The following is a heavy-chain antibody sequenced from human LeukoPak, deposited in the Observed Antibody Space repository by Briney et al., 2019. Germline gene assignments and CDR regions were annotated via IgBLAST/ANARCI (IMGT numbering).Heavy chain of an antibody. CDR2: FDPEDGET. D-gene: IGHD3-3*01. V-gene: IGHV1-24*01. Sequence: APVKVSCKVSGYTLTELSMHWVRQAPGKGLEWMGGFDPEDGETIYAQKFQGRVTMTEDTSTDTAYMELSSLRSEDTAVYYCAMTDFWSGYVSGMDVWGQGTTVTVSS. J-gene: IGHJ6*02. CDR1: GYTLTELS. CDR3: AMTDFWSGYVSGMDV.